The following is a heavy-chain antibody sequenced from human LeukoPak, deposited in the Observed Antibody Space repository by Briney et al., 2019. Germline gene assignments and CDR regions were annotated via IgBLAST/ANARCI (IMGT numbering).Heavy chain of an antibody. Sequence: GGSLTLSCAASGFTFSRYAMSWVREAPARGLEWVSSLRGNGDTFYADSVKGRFTLSRDESRDTVYLHLNNLRVEDTAIYYCAKASWVSSADAVLWGQGTVVTVSS. CDR3: AKASWVSSADAVL. CDR2: LRGNGDT. V-gene: IGHV3-23*01. D-gene: IGHD3-16*01. J-gene: IGHJ4*02. CDR1: GFTFSRYA.